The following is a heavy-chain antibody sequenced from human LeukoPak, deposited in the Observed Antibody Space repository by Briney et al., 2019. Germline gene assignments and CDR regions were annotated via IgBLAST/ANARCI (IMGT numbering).Heavy chain of an antibody. Sequence: SVKVSCKASGGTFSSYAISWVRQAPGQGLEWMGGIIPIFGTANYAQKFQGRVTITTDESTSTAYMELSSLRSEDTAVYYCARSGVGDYSNAFDPWGQGTLVTVSA. D-gene: IGHD4-11*01. CDR3: ARSGVGDYSNAFDP. J-gene: IGHJ5*02. CDR2: IIPIFGTA. CDR1: GGTFSSYA. V-gene: IGHV1-69*05.